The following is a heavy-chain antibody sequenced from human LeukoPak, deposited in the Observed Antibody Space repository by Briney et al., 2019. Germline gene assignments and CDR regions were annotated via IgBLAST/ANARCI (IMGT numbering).Heavy chain of an antibody. Sequence: SETLSLTCAVYGGSFSGYYWSWIRQPPGKGLEWIGEINHSGSTNYNPSLKSRVTISVDTSKNQFSLKLSSVTAADTAVYYCASGLYCSSTSCSSWFDPWAREPWSPSPQ. D-gene: IGHD2-2*01. J-gene: IGHJ5*02. CDR3: ASGLYCSSTSCSSWFDP. CDR2: INHSGST. CDR1: GGSFSGYY. V-gene: IGHV4-34*01.